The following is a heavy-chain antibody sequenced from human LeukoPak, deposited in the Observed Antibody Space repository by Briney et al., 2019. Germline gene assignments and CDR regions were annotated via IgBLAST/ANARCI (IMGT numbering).Heavy chain of an antibody. Sequence: SETLSLTCAVYGASFSAYYWSWIRQPPGKGLEWIGEINHRGSTNYNPSLRNRVTTSVDTSKSHFSLRLSSVTAADTAVYYCAGFGSGSDYYAGYWGQGTLLTVSS. J-gene: IGHJ4*02. CDR3: AGFGSGSDYYAGY. D-gene: IGHD3-10*01. CDR2: INHRGST. V-gene: IGHV4-34*01. CDR1: GASFSAYY.